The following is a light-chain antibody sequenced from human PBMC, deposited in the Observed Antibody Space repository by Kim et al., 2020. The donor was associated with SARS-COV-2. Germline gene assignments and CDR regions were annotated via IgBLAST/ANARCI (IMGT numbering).Light chain of an antibody. J-gene: IGKJ2*01. CDR1: QSVSSN. CDR2: GAS. V-gene: IGKV3-15*01. Sequence: EIVMTQSPATLSVSPGERATLSCRASQSVSSNLAWYQQKPGQAPRLLIYGASTRATGIPARFSGSGSGTEFTLTISSLQSEDFAVYYCQQYNNWPPGNTFGQGTKLEI. CDR3: QQYNNWPPGNT.